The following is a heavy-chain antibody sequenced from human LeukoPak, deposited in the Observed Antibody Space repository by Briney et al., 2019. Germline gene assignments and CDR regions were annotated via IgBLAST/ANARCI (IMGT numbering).Heavy chain of an antibody. CDR1: GYTFTSYG. V-gene: IGHV1-18*01. CDR3: ARGPYDSSGYYPRPSSDFDY. CDR2: VSAYNGNT. Sequence: ASVKVSCKASGYTFTSYGISWVRQAPGQGLEWMGWVSAYNGNTNYAQKLQGRVTMTTDTSPSTAYMELRSLRSDDTAVYYCARGPYDSSGYYPRPSSDFDYWGQGTLVTVSS. J-gene: IGHJ4*02. D-gene: IGHD3-22*01.